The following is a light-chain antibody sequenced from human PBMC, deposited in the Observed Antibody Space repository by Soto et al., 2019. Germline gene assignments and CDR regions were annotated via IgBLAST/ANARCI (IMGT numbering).Light chain of an antibody. V-gene: IGKV1-39*01. CDR2: DSS. Sequence: DIQLTQSPSSLSASVGDRITITCRASQSISTYLNWYQQKPGEAPTLLVYDSSTLQSGVPSRFSGSGFGAEFTLIVSSLQPEDFATYYCQQSYSNPPWTFGQGTKVEIK. CDR3: QQSYSNPPWT. J-gene: IGKJ1*01. CDR1: QSISTY.